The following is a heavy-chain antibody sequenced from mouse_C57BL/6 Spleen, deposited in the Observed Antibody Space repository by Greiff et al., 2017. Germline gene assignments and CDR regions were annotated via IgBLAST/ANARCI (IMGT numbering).Heavy chain of an antibody. J-gene: IGHJ2*01. CDR2: ISSGSSTI. Sequence: EVQLVESGGGLVKPGGSLKLSCAASGFTFSDYGMHWVRQAPEKGLEWVAYISSGSSTIYYADTVKGRFTISRDNAKNTLFLQMTSLRSEDTAMYYCARDHYYGSSYVCDYWGQGTTRTVSS. D-gene: IGHD1-1*01. V-gene: IGHV5-17*01. CDR3: ARDHYYGSSYVCDY. CDR1: GFTFSDYG.